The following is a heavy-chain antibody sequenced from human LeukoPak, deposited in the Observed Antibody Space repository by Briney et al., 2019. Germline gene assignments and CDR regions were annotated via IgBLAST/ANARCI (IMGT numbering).Heavy chain of an antibody. J-gene: IGHJ4*02. CDR3: AKDLYVAARPYYFDY. CDR2: IKSKTDGGTT. D-gene: IGHD6-6*01. CDR1: GFTFSNAW. V-gene: IGHV3-15*01. Sequence: GGSLRLSCAASGFTFSNAWMSWVRQAPGRGLEWVGRIKSKTDGGTTGYAAPVKGRFTISRDDSKNTLYLQMNSLKTEDTAVYYCAKDLYVAARPYYFDYWGQGTLVTVSS.